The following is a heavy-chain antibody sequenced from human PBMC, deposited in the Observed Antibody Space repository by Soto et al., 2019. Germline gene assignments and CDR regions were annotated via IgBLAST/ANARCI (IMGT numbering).Heavy chain of an antibody. CDR2: ICHSGST. V-gene: IGHV4-4*02. CDR3: ARTTEAYITMVRGVMGDY. J-gene: IGHJ4*02. CDR1: GGSISSSNW. Sequence: SETLSLTCAVSGGSISSSNWWSWVRQPPGKGLEWIGEICHSGSTNYNPSLKSRVTISVDKSKNQFSLKLSSVTAADTAVYYFARTTEAYITMVRGVMGDYWGQGTLVTVSS. D-gene: IGHD3-10*01.